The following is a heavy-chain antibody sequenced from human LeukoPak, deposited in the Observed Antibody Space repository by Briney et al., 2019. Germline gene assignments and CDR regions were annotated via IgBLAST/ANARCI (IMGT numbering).Heavy chain of an antibody. CDR2: VYYSGST. V-gene: IGHV4-39*01. D-gene: IGHD5-12*01. CDR1: GGSISSSSYY. Sequence: PSETLSLTCSVSGGSISSSSYYWGWIRQPPWKGLEWIGNVYYSGSTYYNPSLKSRVTISVDTSKNQFSLKLSSVTAADTAVYYCARRRGYDHFDYWGQGTLVTVSS. CDR3: ARRRGYDHFDY. J-gene: IGHJ4*02.